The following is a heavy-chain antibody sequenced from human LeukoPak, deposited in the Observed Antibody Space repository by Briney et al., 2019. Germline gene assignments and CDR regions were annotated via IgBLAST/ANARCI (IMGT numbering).Heavy chain of an antibody. CDR2: ISGSGSGGST. V-gene: IGHV3-23*01. D-gene: IGHD3-22*01. CDR3: AKYSHDSSGSYDY. J-gene: IGHJ4*02. CDR1: GFTFDDYA. Sequence: GGSLRLSCAASGFTFDDYAMNWVRQAPGKGLEWVSAISGSGSGGSTYYADSVKGRFTISRDNSENTLYLQMNSLRAEDTAVYYCAKYSHDSSGSYDYWGQGTLVTVSS.